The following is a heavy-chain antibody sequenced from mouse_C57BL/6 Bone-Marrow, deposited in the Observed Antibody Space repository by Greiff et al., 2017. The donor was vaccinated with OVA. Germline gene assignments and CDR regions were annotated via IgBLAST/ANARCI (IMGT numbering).Heavy chain of an antibody. CDR2: TDPETGGT. Sequence: QVQLQPPGAELVRPGASVTLSCKASGYTFTDYEMHWVKQTPVPGLEWIGATDPETGGTAYNQTFKGKAILTADKSSSTAYMELRSLTSEDSAVYYCTRSYSNYGDFDYWGQGTTLTVSS. J-gene: IGHJ2*01. V-gene: IGHV1-15*01. CDR3: TRSYSNYGDFDY. CDR1: GYTFTDYE. D-gene: IGHD2-5*01.